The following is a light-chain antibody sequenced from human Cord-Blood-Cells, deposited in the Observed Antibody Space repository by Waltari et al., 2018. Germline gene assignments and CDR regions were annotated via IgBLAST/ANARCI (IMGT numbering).Light chain of an antibody. J-gene: IGKJ5*01. CDR3: QQYNNWPIT. V-gene: IGKV3-15*01. CDR2: GAS. Sequence: ELVMTQSPAPLSASPGERATLSCRASQSVSSNLSWYQQKPGQAPRLLIYGASTRATGIPARFSGSGSGTEFTLTISSLQSEDFAVYYCQQYNNWPITFGQGTRLEIK. CDR1: QSVSSN.